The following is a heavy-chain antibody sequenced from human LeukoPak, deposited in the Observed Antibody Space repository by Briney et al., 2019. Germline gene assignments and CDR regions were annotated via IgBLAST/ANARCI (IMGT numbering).Heavy chain of an antibody. Sequence: PGGSLRLSCAASGFTFSDYYMSWIRQAPGKGLERVSYISSSGSTIYYADSVKGRFTISRDNAKNSLYLQMNSLRAEDTAVYYCARDLPDPYDSSGYYPDYWGQGTLVTVSS. D-gene: IGHD3-22*01. CDR3: ARDLPDPYDSSGYYPDY. V-gene: IGHV3-11*01. J-gene: IGHJ4*02. CDR1: GFTFSDYY. CDR2: ISSSGSTI.